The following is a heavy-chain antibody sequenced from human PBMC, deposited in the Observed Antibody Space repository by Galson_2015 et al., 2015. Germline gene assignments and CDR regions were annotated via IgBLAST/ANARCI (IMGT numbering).Heavy chain of an antibody. D-gene: IGHD2-2*01. CDR2: INPSGGST. CDR3: AWGHCSSTSCYADYYYGMDV. Sequence: SVKVSCKASGYTFTSYYMHWVRQAPGQGLAWMGIINPSGGSTSYAQKFQGRVTMTRDTSTSTVYMELSSLRSEDTAVYYCAWGHCSSTSCYADYYYGMDVWGQGTTVTVSS. V-gene: IGHV1-46*03. CDR1: GYTFTSYY. J-gene: IGHJ6*02.